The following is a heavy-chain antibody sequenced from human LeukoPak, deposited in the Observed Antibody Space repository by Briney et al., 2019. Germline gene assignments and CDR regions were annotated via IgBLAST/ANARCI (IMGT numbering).Heavy chain of an antibody. CDR2: INPNSGGT. V-gene: IGHV1-2*04. J-gene: IGHJ3*02. Sequence: ASVKVSCKACAYTFTDYYLHWVRQDPGQGLEWMGWINPNSGGTNYAQKFQGWVTMTRDTSISTAYMELNRLTFDDTAVYYCGRNRLGKAFDIWGQGTMVTISS. CDR1: AYTFTDYY. D-gene: IGHD7-27*01. CDR3: GRNRLGKAFDI.